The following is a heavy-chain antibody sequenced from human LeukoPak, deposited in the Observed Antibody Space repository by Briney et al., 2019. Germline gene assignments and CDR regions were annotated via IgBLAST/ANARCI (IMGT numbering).Heavy chain of an antibody. J-gene: IGHJ3*02. CDR3: ARDSTSTGPFDI. V-gene: IGHV3-53*01. D-gene: IGHD2-8*02. CDR1: GFTARGTN. Sequence: GGSLRSSGAASGFTARGTNRGWVGQAPGKGLEWVSVIYSGGTTYYADSVKGRFTISRDNSKNTLYLQMNSLRAEDTAVYYCARDSTSTGPFDIWGQGTMVTVSS. CDR2: IYSGGTT.